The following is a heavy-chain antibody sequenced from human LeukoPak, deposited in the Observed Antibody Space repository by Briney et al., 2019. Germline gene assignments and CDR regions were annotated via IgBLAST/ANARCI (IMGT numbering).Heavy chain of an antibody. CDR1: GGSISSYY. CDR2: IYTSGST. J-gene: IGHJ4*02. Sequence: SETLSLTCTVSGGSISSYYWSWIRQPAGKGLEWIGRIYTSGSTNYNPSLKSRVTISVDTSKNQFSLKLSSVTAADTAVYYCARGRKRYSSSWRPPAYFDYWGQGTLVTVSS. CDR3: ARGRKRYSSSWRPPAYFDY. D-gene: IGHD6-13*01. V-gene: IGHV4-4*07.